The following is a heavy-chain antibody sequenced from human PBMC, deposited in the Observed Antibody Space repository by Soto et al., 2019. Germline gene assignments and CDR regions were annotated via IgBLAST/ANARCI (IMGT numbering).Heavy chain of an antibody. D-gene: IGHD2-2*01. CDR1: GYTFTSYG. CDR3: ARDKGYCSSTSCYWFDP. J-gene: IGHJ5*02. V-gene: IGHV1-18*01. Sequence: ASVQVSCQASGYTFTSYGISWVRQAPGQGLEWMGWISAYNGNTNYAQKLQGRVTMTTDTSTSTAYMELRSLRSDDTAVYYCARDKGYCSSTSCYWFDPWGQGTLVTVSS. CDR2: ISAYNGNT.